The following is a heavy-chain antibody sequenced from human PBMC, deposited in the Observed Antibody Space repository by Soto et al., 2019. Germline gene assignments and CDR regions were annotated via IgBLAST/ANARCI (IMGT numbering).Heavy chain of an antibody. V-gene: IGHV4-34*01. Sequence: SETLSLTCSIYSGSFSGYYWSWIRQPPGKGLEWIGEISQSGNTNYSPSLKSRVSISIDTSKKQFSLRLTSVTAADTAVYYCATSVATGKSFFDSWGQGTLVTVSS. D-gene: IGHD6-13*01. J-gene: IGHJ4*02. CDR1: SGSFSGYY. CDR3: ATSVATGKSFFDS. CDR2: ISQSGNT.